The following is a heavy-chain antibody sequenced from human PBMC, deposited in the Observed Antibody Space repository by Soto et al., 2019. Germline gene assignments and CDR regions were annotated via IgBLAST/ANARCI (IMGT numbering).Heavy chain of an antibody. V-gene: IGHV3-23*01. CDR2: ISAST. CDR3: ATRTYSTMWYYFEY. J-gene: IGHJ4*02. Sequence: EVQLLASGGGLVQPGGSLRLSCAASGFSISSSGMTWVRQAPGKGLEWVSGISASTYYADSVKGRFTITRDNSKNTQYLDMHSLRSEDTAVYYCATRTYSTMWYYFEYWGQGTLVTVSS. D-gene: IGHD6-13*01. CDR1: GFSISSSG.